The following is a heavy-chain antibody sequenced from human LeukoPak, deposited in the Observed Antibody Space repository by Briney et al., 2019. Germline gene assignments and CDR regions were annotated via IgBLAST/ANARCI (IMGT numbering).Heavy chain of an antibody. CDR3: GRPSAAAIGTLDY. CDR1: GYNFINYW. V-gene: IGHV5-51*01. Sequence: GESLKISCKGSGYNFINYWIAWVRQMPGKGLEWMGIIYPTDSNTIYSPSFEGQVTFSADKSINTAYLQWTSLKASDTARYYCGRPSAAAIGTLDYWGQGTLVTVSS. J-gene: IGHJ4*02. CDR2: IYPTDSNT. D-gene: IGHD6-13*01.